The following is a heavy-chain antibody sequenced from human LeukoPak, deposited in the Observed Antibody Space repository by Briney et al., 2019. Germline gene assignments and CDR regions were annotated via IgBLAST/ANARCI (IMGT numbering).Heavy chain of an antibody. Sequence: GASVKVSCKASGYTFTSYAMNWVRQAPGQGLEWMGWINTNTGNPTYAQGFTGRFIFSLDTSVSTAYLQISSLKAEDTAVYYCARDFDGAARPSTGYWGQGTLVTVSS. CDR1: GYTFTSYA. D-gene: IGHD6-6*01. CDR2: INTNTGNP. CDR3: ARDFDGAARPSTGY. V-gene: IGHV7-4-1*02. J-gene: IGHJ4*02.